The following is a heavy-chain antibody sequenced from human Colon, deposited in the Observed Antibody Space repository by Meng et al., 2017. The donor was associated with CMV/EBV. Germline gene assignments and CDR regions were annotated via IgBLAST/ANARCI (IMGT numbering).Heavy chain of an antibody. Sequence: QVEVQQWGAGLLKTSETLSLTCDVYGESFSGYYWTWIRQPPGRGLEWIGESYYTGSTNYSPSLKSRVTISLDTSKNQFSLKLNSVTAADTAVYYCARATKSSCWEVLDYWGHGTLVTVSS. CDR1: GESFSGYY. V-gene: IGHV4-34*01. D-gene: IGHD2-2*01. CDR2: SYYTGST. CDR3: ARATKSSCWEVLDY. J-gene: IGHJ4*01.